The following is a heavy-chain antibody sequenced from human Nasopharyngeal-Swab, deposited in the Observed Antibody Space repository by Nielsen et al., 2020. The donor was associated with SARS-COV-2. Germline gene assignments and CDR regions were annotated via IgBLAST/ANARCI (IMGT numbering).Heavy chain of an antibody. D-gene: IGHD4-17*01. Sequence: GGSLRLSCAASGFTFSSYAMHWVRQAPGKGLEWGAVISYDGRNEYHADSVKGRCTISRDNSKKTLYLHMNSLSAEDTAVYYCARGDYGDYAGMGVDYWGQGTLVTVSS. J-gene: IGHJ4*02. CDR3: ARGDYGDYAGMGVDY. CDR2: ISYDGRNE. CDR1: GFTFSSYA. V-gene: IGHV3-30*04.